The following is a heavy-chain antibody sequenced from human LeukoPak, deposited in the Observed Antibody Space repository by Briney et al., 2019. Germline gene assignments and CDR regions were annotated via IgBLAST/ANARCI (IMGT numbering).Heavy chain of an antibody. CDR1: GFTFSSYA. CDR2: ISGSGGST. Sequence: TGGSLRLSCAASGFTFSSYAMSWVRQAPGKGLEWVSAISGSGGSTYYADSVKGRFTISRDNSKNTLYLQMNSLRAEDTAVYYCAKHLSLFTMIVKATGDAFDIWGQGTMVTVSS. D-gene: IGHD3-22*01. V-gene: IGHV3-23*01. J-gene: IGHJ3*02. CDR3: AKHLSLFTMIVKATGDAFDI.